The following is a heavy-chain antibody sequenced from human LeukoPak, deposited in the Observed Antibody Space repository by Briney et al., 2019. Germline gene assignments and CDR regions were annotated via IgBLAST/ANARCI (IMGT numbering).Heavy chain of an antibody. V-gene: IGHV3-23*01. CDR3: AKAQLGYSYGYVLDY. CDR1: GFTFSSYA. J-gene: IGHJ4*02. CDR2: ISGSGGST. D-gene: IGHD5-18*01. Sequence: PGGSLRLSCAASGFTFSSYAMSWVRQAPGKGLEWVSAISGSGGSTYYADSVKGRFTISRDNSKNTLYLQMNSLRAEDTAVYYCAKAQLGYSYGYVLDYWGQGTLVTVSS.